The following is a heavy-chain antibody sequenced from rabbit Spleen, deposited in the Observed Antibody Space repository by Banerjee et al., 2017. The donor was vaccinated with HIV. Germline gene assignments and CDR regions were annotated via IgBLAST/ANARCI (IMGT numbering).Heavy chain of an antibody. D-gene: IGHD1-1*01. CDR1: GFSVSNNYW. CDR3: ARGVNGGGYGMDL. CDR2: TDNSRTT. V-gene: IGHV1S45*01. Sequence: QEQLVESGGGLVKPGASLTLTCTASGFSVSNNYWMCWVRQAPGKGLEWIGCTDNSRTTWYASWAKGRFTISKASSTTVTLQMTSLTVADTATYFCARGVNGGGYGMDLWGPGTLVTVS. J-gene: IGHJ6*01.